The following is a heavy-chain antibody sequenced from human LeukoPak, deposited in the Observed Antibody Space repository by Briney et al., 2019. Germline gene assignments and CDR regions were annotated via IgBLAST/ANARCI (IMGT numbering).Heavy chain of an antibody. D-gene: IGHD3-22*01. CDR3: ARDPYDSSGPTWDY. J-gene: IGHJ4*02. CDR2: IIPIFGTA. Sequence: ASVKVSFKASGGTFSSYAISWVRQAPGQGLEWMGGIIPIFGTANYAQKFQGRVTITADESTSTAYMELSSLRSEDTAVYYCARDPYDSSGPTWDYWGQGTLVTVSS. V-gene: IGHV1-69*13. CDR1: GGTFSSYA.